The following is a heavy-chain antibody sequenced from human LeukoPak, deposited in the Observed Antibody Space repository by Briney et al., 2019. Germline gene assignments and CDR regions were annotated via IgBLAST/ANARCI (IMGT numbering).Heavy chain of an antibody. CDR1: GGSITSSSYY. V-gene: IGHV4-39*07. CDR2: IYYSGST. Sequence: SETLSLTCTVSGGSITSSSYYWGWIRQPPGKGLEWIGSIYYSGSTYYNSSLKSRVTISIDTSKNQFSLKLSSVTAADTAVYYCQGLRFLEWLPQPPTGMDVWGQGTTVTVSS. J-gene: IGHJ6*02. D-gene: IGHD3-3*01. CDR3: QGLRFLEWLPQPPTGMDV.